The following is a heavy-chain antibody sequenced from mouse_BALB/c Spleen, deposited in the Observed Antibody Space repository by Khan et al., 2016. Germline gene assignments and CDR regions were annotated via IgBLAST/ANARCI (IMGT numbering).Heavy chain of an antibody. Sequence: QVQLQQPGAELARPGASVRLSCKASGYTSANYWMQWVKQRPGQGLEWIGSIYPGDGDTRYSQKFKDKATLTADKSSSTAYMHLRSVASEDSAVYYCADALFVYWGHGTLVTVSA. CDR1: GYTSANYW. V-gene: IGHV1-87*01. CDR2: IYPGDGDT. CDR3: ADALFVY. J-gene: IGHJ3*01.